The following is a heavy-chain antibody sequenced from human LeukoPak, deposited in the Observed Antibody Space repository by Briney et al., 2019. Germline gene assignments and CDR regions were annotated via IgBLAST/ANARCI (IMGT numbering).Heavy chain of an antibody. Sequence: GGSLGLSCAASGFTVSSNYMSWVRQAPGKGLEWVSVIYRGGSTYYADSVKGRFTISRHNSKNTLYLQMNSLRVEDTAVYYCARGDLYGDYVILNWGQGTLVTVSS. CDR1: GFTVSSNY. CDR3: ARGDLYGDYVILN. D-gene: IGHD4-17*01. V-gene: IGHV3-53*01. CDR2: IYRGGST. J-gene: IGHJ4*02.